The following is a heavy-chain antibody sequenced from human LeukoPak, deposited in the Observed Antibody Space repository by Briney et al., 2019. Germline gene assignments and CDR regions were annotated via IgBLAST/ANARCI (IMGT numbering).Heavy chain of an antibody. Sequence: GRSLRLSCAASGFTFDDYAMHWVRQAPGKGLEWVSGISRNSGSIGYADSVKGRFTISRDNAKNSLYLQMNSLRAEDTAVYYCARDERATPLPLDYWGQGTLVTVSS. CDR2: ISRNSGSI. V-gene: IGHV3-9*01. D-gene: IGHD1-14*01. CDR3: ARDERATPLPLDY. J-gene: IGHJ4*02. CDR1: GFTFDDYA.